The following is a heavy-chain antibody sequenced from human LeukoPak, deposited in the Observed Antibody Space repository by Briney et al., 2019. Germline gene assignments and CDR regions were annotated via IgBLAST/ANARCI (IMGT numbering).Heavy chain of an antibody. CDR2: INHSGST. Sequence: SETLSLTCAVYGGSFSGYYWSWIRQPPGKGLEWIGEINHSGSTNYNPSLKSRVTISVGTSKNQFSLKLSSVTAADTAVYYCARMTRPFDYWGQGTLVTASS. CDR3: ARMTRPFDY. CDR1: GGSFSGYY. D-gene: IGHD4-11*01. J-gene: IGHJ4*02. V-gene: IGHV4-34*01.